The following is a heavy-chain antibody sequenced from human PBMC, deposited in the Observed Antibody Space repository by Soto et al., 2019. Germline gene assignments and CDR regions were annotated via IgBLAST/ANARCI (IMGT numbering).Heavy chain of an antibody. CDR1: GGSFSGYY. CDR2: INHSGST. CDR3: AGLGSYYYDSSGT. J-gene: IGHJ5*02. D-gene: IGHD3-22*01. V-gene: IGHV4-34*01. Sequence: PSETLSLTCAVYGGSFSGYYWRWIRQPPGKGLEWIGEINHSGSTNYNPSLKSRVTISVDTSKNQFSLKLSSVTAADTAVYYCAGLGSYYYDSSGTWGQGTLVTVSS.